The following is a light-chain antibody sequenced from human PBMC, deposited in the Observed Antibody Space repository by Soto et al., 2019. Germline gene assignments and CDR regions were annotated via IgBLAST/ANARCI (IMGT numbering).Light chain of an antibody. V-gene: IGKV1-5*03. CDR3: EDYSSSSGLT. CDR1: QSISSW. CDR2: QAS. Sequence: DIQMTQSRATLYASVGDRVSITCRASQSISSWLAWYQQKPGKAPKLLIFQASSLKSGVPSRFSGSGSATEYSLTISSLQPDDFATYYCEDYSSSSGLTFGGGTKVEIK. J-gene: IGKJ4*01.